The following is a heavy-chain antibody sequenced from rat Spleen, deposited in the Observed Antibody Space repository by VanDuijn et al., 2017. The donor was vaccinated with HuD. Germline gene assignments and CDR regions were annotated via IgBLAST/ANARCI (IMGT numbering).Heavy chain of an antibody. CDR2: INTGGDVT. CDR3: TRHGGLRNWFAY. D-gene: IGHD1-11*01. V-gene: IGHV5S13*01. Sequence: EVKLVESDGGLVQPGKSLKLSCTASGFTFVDYDMAWVRQTPTRGLEWIASINTGGDVTYYRDSVKGRFTVSRDDAKNTQHLQMDSLRSEDKATYYCTRHGGLRNWFAYWGQGTLVTVSS. J-gene: IGHJ3*01. CDR1: GFTFVDYD.